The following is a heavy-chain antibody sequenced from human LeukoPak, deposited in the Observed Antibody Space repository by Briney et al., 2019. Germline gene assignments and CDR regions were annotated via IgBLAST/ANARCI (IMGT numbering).Heavy chain of an antibody. CDR3: AKEPRIAAAPGITPDY. CDR2: ISGSGGST. CDR1: GFTFSSYA. D-gene: IGHD6-13*01. V-gene: IGHV3-23*01. J-gene: IGHJ4*02. Sequence: GGSLRLSCAASGFTFSSYAMSWVRQAPGKGLEWASAISGSGGSTYYADSVKGRFTTSRDNSKNTLYLQMNSLRAEDTAVYYCAKEPRIAAAPGITPDYWGQGTLVTVSS.